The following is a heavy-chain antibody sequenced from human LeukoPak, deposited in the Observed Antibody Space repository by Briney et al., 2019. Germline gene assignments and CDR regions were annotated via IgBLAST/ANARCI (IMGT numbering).Heavy chain of an antibody. CDR3: ASVAYYDILTGSPGDYYMDV. D-gene: IGHD3-9*01. Sequence: PSQTLSLTCTASGGSISSGDYYWSWIRQPPGKGLEWIGYIYYSGSTYYNPSLKSRVTISVDTSKNQFSLKLSSVTAADTAVYYCASVAYYDILTGSPGDYYMDVWGKGTTVTVSS. CDR1: GGSISSGDYY. CDR2: IYYSGST. J-gene: IGHJ6*03. V-gene: IGHV4-30-4*08.